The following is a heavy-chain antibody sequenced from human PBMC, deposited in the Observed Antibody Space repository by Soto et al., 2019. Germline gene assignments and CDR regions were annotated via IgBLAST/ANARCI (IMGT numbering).Heavy chain of an antibody. D-gene: IGHD3-22*01. CDR1: GGSVSSGSYY. CDR2: IYYSGST. CDR3: ARHYDSSPRGWFDP. V-gene: IGHV4-61*01. J-gene: IGHJ5*02. Sequence: SETLSLTCTVSGGSVSSGSYYWSWIRQPPGKGLEWIGYIYYSGSTNYNPSLKSRVTISVDTSKNQFSLKLSSVTAADTAVYYCARHYDSSPRGWFDPWGQGTLVTVSS.